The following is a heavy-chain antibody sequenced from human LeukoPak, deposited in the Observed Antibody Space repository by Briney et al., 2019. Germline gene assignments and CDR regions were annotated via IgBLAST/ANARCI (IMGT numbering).Heavy chain of an antibody. CDR2: INAGNGNT. CDR3: ARDPNPYYYDSSGYYNGGY. V-gene: IGHV1-3*01. Sequence: GASVKVSCKASGYTFTCYAMHWVRQAPGQRLEWMGWINAGNGNTKYSQKFQGRVTITRDTSASTAYMELSSLRSEDTAVYYCARDPNPYYYDSSGYYNGGYWGQGTLVTVSS. CDR1: GYTFTCYA. J-gene: IGHJ4*02. D-gene: IGHD3-22*01.